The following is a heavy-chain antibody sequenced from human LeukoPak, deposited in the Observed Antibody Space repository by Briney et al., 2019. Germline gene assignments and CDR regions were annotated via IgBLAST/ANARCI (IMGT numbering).Heavy chain of an antibody. V-gene: IGHV3-7*01. Sequence: GGSLRLSCAASGFTFSSYWMSWVRQAPGKGLEWVANIKQDGSEKYYVDSVKGRFTISRDNAKNSLYLQMNSLRAEDTAVYYCARDLTNWNDATFDIWGQGTMVTVAS. CDR2: IKQDGSEK. CDR1: GFTFSSYW. D-gene: IGHD1-1*01. J-gene: IGHJ3*02. CDR3: ARDLTNWNDATFDI.